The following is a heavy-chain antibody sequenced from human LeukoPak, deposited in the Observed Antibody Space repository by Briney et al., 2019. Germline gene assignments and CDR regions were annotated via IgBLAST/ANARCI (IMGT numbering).Heavy chain of an antibody. V-gene: IGHV4-4*02. CDR1: GGSITSHSW. CDR3: ASHVAVTGTRGFDY. J-gene: IGHJ4*02. Sequence: PSETLSLTCAVSGGSITSHSWWSWVRQPPGEGLEWIGEIYHGGSTNYNTSLMSRVTMSVDKSKNQFSLKLSSVTAADTAVYYCASHVAVTGTRGFDYWGQGTLVTVSS. CDR2: IYHGGST. D-gene: IGHD6-19*01.